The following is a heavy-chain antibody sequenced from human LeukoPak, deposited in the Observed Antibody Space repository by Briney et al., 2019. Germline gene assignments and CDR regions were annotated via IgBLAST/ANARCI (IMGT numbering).Heavy chain of an antibody. V-gene: IGHV1-46*01. CDR3: ARDQEAFDY. Sequence: ASVKVSCKASGYTFTGYYMHWVRQAPGQGLEWMGMIYPRDGSTSYAQKFQGRVTVTRDTSTSTVHMELSGLRSEGTAVYYCARDQEAFDYWGQGTLVTVSS. J-gene: IGHJ4*02. CDR1: GYTFTGYY. CDR2: IYPRDGST.